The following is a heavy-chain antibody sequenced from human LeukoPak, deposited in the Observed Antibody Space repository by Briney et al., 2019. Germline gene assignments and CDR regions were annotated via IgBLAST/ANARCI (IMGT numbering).Heavy chain of an antibody. J-gene: IGHJ5*02. D-gene: IGHD2-15*01. CDR2: INPRGGST. CDR1: GYTFTGYY. CDR3: AGEYCSGGSCWSRYSAWFDP. V-gene: IGHV1-46*01. Sequence: GASVKVSCKASGYTFTGYYMHWVRQAPGQGLEWMGIINPRGGSTDYAQKFQGRVTMTSDTSTSTVYMELNSLRSEDTAVYYCAGEYCSGGSCWSRYSAWFDPWGQGTLVTVSS.